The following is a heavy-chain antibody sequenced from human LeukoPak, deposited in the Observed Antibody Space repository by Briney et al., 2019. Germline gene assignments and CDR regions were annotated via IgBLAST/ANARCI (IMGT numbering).Heavy chain of an antibody. Sequence: GGSLRLSCGASGFTFSSYPMNGARQSPGKGLEWVSVISGGSTYYTDSVKGRFTISRDNSKNTLYLQMNSLRAEDTAAYFCAKGGSLRYYDLLSDWGQGTLVTVSS. CDR3: AKGGSLRYYDLLSD. CDR1: GFTFSSYP. V-gene: IGHV3-23*01. J-gene: IGHJ4*02. D-gene: IGHD3-3*01. CDR2: ISGGST.